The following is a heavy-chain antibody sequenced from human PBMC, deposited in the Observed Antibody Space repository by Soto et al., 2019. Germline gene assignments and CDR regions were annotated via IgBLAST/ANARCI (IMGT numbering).Heavy chain of an antibody. J-gene: IGHJ4*02. D-gene: IGHD5-18*01. V-gene: IGHV3-30*18. Sequence: QVQLVESGGGVVQPGRSLRLSCAASGFTFSSYGMHWVRQDPGKGLEWVAVISYDGSNKYYADSVKGRFTISIDNSKNTLYMHRNSRRAEEMAVYYCAKDRVVGYSDNCGQGTLVTISS. CDR1: GFTFSSYG. CDR3: AKDRVVGYSDN. CDR2: ISYDGSNK.